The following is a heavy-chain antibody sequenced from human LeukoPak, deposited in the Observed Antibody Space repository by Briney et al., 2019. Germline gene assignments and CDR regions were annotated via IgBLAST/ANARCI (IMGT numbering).Heavy chain of an antibody. CDR2: IYTSGRT. CDR3: ARQKCTSTSCLTKNAFDI. V-gene: IGHV4-4*09. D-gene: IGHD2-2*01. Sequence: SETLSLTCTVSGSISSYYWSWIRQPPGKGLEWIGYIYTSGRTNYNPSLKSRVTISVDTSKNQFSLDLSSVTAADTAVYYCARQKCTSTSCLTKNAFDIWGQGTMVTVSS. J-gene: IGHJ3*02. CDR1: GSISSYY.